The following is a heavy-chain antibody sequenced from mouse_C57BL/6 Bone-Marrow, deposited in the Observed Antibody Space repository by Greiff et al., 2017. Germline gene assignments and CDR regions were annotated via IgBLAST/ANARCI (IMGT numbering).Heavy chain of an antibody. J-gene: IGHJ3*01. Sequence: VQLQQSGAELVRPGASVTLSCKASGYTFTDYEMHWVKQTPVHGLEWIGAIDPETGGTAYNQKFKGKAILTADKSSSTAYMELRSLTSEDSAVYYCTRWGLRAYWGQGTLVTVSA. V-gene: IGHV1-15*01. D-gene: IGHD2-4*01. CDR2: IDPETGGT. CDR1: GYTFTDYE. CDR3: TRWGLRAY.